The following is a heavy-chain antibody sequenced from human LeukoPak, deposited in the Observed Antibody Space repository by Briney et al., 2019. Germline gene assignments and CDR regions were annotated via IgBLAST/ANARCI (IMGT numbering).Heavy chain of an antibody. CDR2: IKQDGSET. J-gene: IGHJ4*02. D-gene: IGHD2/OR15-2a*01. CDR1: GFTFSNYW. V-gene: IGHV3-7*01. CDR3: ARGGTTFNC. Sequence: PGGSLRLSCAASGFTFSNYWMSWVRQAPGKGLEWVASIKQDGSETYYVDSVKGRFTISRDNVKNSLYLQMNSLRAEDTAVYFCARGGTTFNCWGQGTLVTVSS.